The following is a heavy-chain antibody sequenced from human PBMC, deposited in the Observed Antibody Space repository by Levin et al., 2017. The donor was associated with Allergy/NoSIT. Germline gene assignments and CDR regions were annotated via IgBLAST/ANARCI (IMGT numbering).Heavy chain of an antibody. D-gene: IGHD3-10*01. CDR1: GYSFTSYW. V-gene: IGHV5-51*01. CDR2: IYPGDSDT. Sequence: GESLKISCKGSGYSFTSYWIGWVRQMPGKGLEWMGIIYPGDSDTRYSPSFQGQVTISADKSISTAYLQWSSLKASDTAMYYCARTYYYGSGSYYRGTYYDMDVWGKGTTVTVSS. CDR3: ARTYYYGSGSYYRGTYYDMDV. J-gene: IGHJ6*03.